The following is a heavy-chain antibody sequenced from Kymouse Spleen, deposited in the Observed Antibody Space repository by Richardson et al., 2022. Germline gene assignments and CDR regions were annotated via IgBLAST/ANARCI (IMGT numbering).Heavy chain of an antibody. CDR3: ARGEWELLGGYYYYGMDV. D-gene: IGHD1-26*01. V-gene: IGHV3-21*03. Sequence: EVQLVESGGGLVKPGGSLRLSCAASGFTFSSYSMNWVRQAPGKGLEWVSSISSSSSYIYYADSVKGRFTISRDNAKNSLYLQMNSLRAEDTAVYYCARGEWELLGGYYYYGMDVWGQGTTVTVSS. CDR1: GFTFSSYS. CDR2: ISSSSSYI. J-gene: IGHJ6*02.